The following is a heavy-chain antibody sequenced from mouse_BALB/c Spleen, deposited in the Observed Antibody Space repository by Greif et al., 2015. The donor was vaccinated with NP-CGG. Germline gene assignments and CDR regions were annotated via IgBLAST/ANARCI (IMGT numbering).Heavy chain of an antibody. J-gene: IGHJ3*01. D-gene: IGHD2-1*01. CDR2: ISYSGST. CDR3: ARDYGNSWFAY. Sequence: VQLKQSGPGLVKPSQSLSLTCTVTGYSITSDYAWNWIRQFPGNKLEWMGYISYSGSTSYNPSLKSRISITRDTSKNQFFLQLNSVTTEDTATYYCARDYGNSWFAYWGQGTLVTVSA. V-gene: IGHV3-2*02. CDR1: GYSITSDYA.